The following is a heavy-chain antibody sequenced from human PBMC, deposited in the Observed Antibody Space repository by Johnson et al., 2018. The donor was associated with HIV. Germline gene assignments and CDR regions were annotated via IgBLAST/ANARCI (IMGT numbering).Heavy chain of an antibody. J-gene: IGHJ3*02. CDR1: GFSFDDYA. CDR2: ISWNTENI. V-gene: IGHV3-9*01. CDR3: ARDLTNYYDSHDAFDI. Sequence: VQLVESGGVLVQPGRSLRLSCAASGFSFDDYAMHWVRQAPGKGLEWVSGISWNTENIAYADSVKGRLTISRDNAKNTLYLQMNSLRAEDTALYYCARDLTNYYDSHDAFDIWGQGTMVTVSS. D-gene: IGHD3-22*01.